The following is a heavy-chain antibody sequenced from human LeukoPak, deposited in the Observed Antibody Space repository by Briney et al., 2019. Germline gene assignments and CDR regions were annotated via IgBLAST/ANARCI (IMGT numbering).Heavy chain of an antibody. V-gene: IGHV1-8*01. CDR1: GYTFTSYD. Sequence: ASVKVSCKASGYTFTSYDINWVRQATGQGLEWMGWMNPNSGNTGYAQKFQGRVTITRNTSISTAYMELSSLRSEDTAVYYCARRMCSSTSCYWFDPWGQGTLVTVSS. D-gene: IGHD2-2*01. CDR2: MNPNSGNT. J-gene: IGHJ5*02. CDR3: ARRMCSSTSCYWFDP.